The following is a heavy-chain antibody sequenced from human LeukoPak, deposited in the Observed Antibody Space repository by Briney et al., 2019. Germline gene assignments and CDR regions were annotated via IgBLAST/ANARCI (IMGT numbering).Heavy chain of an antibody. J-gene: IGHJ4*02. Sequence: TETLSLTCTVSGGSISSYYWTWIRQPPGKGLGLEWIGYIYYSGGTNYNPSLKSRVTISIDTSKNQVSLKLSSVTAADTAVYYCSRLWDSSSSLDYWGQGTLVTVSS. CDR1: GGSISSYY. CDR2: IYYSGGT. V-gene: IGHV4-59*08. D-gene: IGHD6-6*01. CDR3: SRLWDSSSSLDY.